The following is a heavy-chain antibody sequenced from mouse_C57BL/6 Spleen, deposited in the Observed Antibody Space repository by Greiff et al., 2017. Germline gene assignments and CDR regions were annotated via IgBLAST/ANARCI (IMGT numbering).Heavy chain of an antibody. Sequence: QVQLQQSGAELVRPGTSVKMSCKASGYTFTNYWIGWAKQRPGHGLEWIGDIYPGGGYTNYNEKFKGQATLTADKSSSTAYMQFSSLTSEDSAIYYCARGPYYSNYENYFDYWGQGTTLTVSS. CDR2: IYPGGGYT. CDR1: GYTFTNYW. CDR3: ARGPYYSNYENYFDY. D-gene: IGHD2-5*01. J-gene: IGHJ2*01. V-gene: IGHV1-63*01.